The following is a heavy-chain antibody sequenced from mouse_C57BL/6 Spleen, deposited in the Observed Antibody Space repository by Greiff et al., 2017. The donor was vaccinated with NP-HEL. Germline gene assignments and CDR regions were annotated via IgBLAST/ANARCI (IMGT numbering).Heavy chain of an antibody. CDR1: GYTFTSYG. CDR3: ARGETGTGYFDV. Sequence: VQLQQSGAELARPGASVKLSCKASGYTFTSYGISWVKQRTGQGLEWIGEIYPRSGNTYYNEKFKGKATLTADKSSSTSYMELRSLTSEDSAVYFCARGETGTGYFDVWGTGTTVTVSS. CDR2: IYPRSGNT. D-gene: IGHD4-1*01. V-gene: IGHV1-81*01. J-gene: IGHJ1*03.